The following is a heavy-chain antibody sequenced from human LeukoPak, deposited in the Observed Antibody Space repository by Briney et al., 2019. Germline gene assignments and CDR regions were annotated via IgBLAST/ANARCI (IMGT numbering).Heavy chain of an antibody. D-gene: IGHD6-19*01. CDR1: GVSVTGGNYY. Sequence: SETPSLTCTVSGVSVTGGNYYWSWIRQPPGKGLEWIGYIHFSGSTFYNPSLKSRLTISLDTSKNQISLKLSSVTAADTAVYYCAREIAVAGSAFDIWGQGTMVSVSS. V-gene: IGHV4-30-4*01. CDR2: IHFSGST. J-gene: IGHJ3*02. CDR3: AREIAVAGSAFDI.